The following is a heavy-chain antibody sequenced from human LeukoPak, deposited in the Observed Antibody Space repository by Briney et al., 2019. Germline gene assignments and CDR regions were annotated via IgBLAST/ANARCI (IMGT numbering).Heavy chain of an antibody. CDR2: IKPGGGER. Sequence: GGSLRLSCVASGITLSTYGMNWVRQAPGKGLEWVANIKPGGGERYYVNSVEGRFTISRDNAKNSVDLQMNSLRVEDTAVYYCMRGGGDYWGQVTLVTVSS. CDR3: MRGGGDY. V-gene: IGHV3-7*01. J-gene: IGHJ4*02. CDR1: GITLSTYG. D-gene: IGHD3-16*01.